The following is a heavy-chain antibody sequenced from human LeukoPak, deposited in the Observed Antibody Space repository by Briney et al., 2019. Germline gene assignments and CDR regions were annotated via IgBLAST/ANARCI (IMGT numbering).Heavy chain of an antibody. CDR1: GGSISSGSYY. V-gene: IGHV4-61*02. J-gene: IGHJ4*02. Sequence: SQTLSLTCTVSGGSISSGSYYWSWIRQPAGKGLEWIGRIYTSGSTNYNPSLKSRVTISVDTSKNQFSLKLSSVTAADTAVYYCARDPGYSYGPPAYYFDYWGQGTLVTVSS. D-gene: IGHD5-18*01. CDR3: ARDPGYSYGPPAYYFDY. CDR2: IYTSGST.